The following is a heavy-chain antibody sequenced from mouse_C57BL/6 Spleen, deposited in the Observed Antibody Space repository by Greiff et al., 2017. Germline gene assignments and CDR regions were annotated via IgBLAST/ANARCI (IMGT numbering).Heavy chain of an antibody. CDR3: ANSNYWYFDV. Sequence: QVQLQQSGAELVRPGSSVKLSCKASGYTFTSYWMDWVKQRPGQGLEWIGNIYPSDSETHYNQKFKDKATLTVDKSSSTAYMQLSSLTSEDSAVYYCANSNYWYFDVWGTGTTVTVSS. D-gene: IGHD2-5*01. CDR2: IYPSDSET. CDR1: GYTFTSYW. J-gene: IGHJ1*03. V-gene: IGHV1-61*01.